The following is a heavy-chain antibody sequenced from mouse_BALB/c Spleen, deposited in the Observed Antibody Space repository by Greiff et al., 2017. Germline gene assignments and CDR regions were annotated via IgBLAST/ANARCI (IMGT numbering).Heavy chain of an antibody. V-gene: IGHV3-6*02. CDR3: ARKETGTWEFDY. J-gene: IGHJ2*01. CDR2: ISYDGSN. D-gene: IGHD4-1*01. CDR1: GYSITSGYY. Sequence: DVKLQESGPGLVKPSQSLSLTCSVTGYSITSGYYWNWIRQFPGNKLEWMGYISYDGSNNYNPSLKNRISITRDTSKNQFFLKLNSVTTEDTATYYCARKETGTWEFDYWGQGTTLTVSS.